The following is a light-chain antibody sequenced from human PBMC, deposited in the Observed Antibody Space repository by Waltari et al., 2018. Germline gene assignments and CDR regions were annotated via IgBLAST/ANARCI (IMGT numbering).Light chain of an antibody. V-gene: IGKV3-20*01. Sequence: IVLTQSPGNLSLSPGERATLSCRSSQSVSRSLAWYQQKPGQAPKPLIYGSSTRATGIPDRFTGSGSGTDFSLTISSLEPEDFAIYFCQHYVRLPATFGQGTKVEIK. J-gene: IGKJ1*01. CDR2: GSS. CDR3: QHYVRLPAT. CDR1: QSVSRS.